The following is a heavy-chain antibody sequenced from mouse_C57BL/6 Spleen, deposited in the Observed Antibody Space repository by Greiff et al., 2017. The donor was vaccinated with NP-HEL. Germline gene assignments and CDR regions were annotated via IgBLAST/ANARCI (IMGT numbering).Heavy chain of an antibody. D-gene: IGHD4-1*01. J-gene: IGHJ2*01. V-gene: IGHV2-2*01. CDR2: LWSGGST. CDR3: ARSGWDDYFDY. Sequence: VQLQQSGPGLVQPSQSLSITCTVSGFSLTSYGVHWVRQSPGKGLEWLGVLWSGGSTDYNAAFISRLSISKDNSKSQVFFKMNSLQADDTAIYYCARSGWDDYFDYWGQGTTLTVSS. CDR1: GFSLTSYG.